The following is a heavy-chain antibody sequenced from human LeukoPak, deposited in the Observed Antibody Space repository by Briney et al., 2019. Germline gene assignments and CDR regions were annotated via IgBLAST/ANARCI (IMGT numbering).Heavy chain of an antibody. J-gene: IGHJ4*02. CDR3: ARGLFSYYDSSGYLDY. V-gene: IGHV3-53*01. CDR1: GFTVSSNY. D-gene: IGHD3-22*01. CDR2: IYSGGST. Sequence: GGSLRLSCAASGFTVSSNYMSWVRQAPGKGLEWVSVIYSGGSTYYADSVKGRFTISRDNSKNTLYLQMNSLRAEDTAVYYCARGLFSYYDSSGYLDYWGQGTLVTVSS.